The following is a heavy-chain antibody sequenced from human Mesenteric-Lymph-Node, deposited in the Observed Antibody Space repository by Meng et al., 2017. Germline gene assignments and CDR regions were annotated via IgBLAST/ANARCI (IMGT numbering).Heavy chain of an antibody. CDR3: ARDEDGYTFFEY. CDR2: INHSGST. D-gene: IGHD5-24*01. V-gene: IGHV4-34*01. CDR1: GGSFIGNY. Sequence: QVRLQQWGAGRLKPSATLSLTCVVDGGSFIGNYWGWIRQPPGKGLEWIGEINHSGSTNYNPSLKSRVTISVDTSKNQFSLKLSSVTAADTAVYYCARDEDGYTFFEYWSQGTLVTVSS. J-gene: IGHJ4*02.